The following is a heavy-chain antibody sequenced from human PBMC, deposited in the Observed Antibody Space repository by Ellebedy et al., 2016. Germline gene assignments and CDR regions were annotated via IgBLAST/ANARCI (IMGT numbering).Heavy chain of an antibody. CDR3: ARGEVIWVGELIDY. CDR2: INAGNGNT. Sequence: ASVKVSCKASGYTFTRNAMHWVRQAPGQRLEWMGWINAGNGNTKYSQKFQGRVTITRDTSASTGYMELSSLRSEDTAVYYCARGEVIWVGELIDYWGQGTLVTVSS. J-gene: IGHJ4*02. D-gene: IGHD3-10*01. V-gene: IGHV1-3*01. CDR1: GYTFTRNA.